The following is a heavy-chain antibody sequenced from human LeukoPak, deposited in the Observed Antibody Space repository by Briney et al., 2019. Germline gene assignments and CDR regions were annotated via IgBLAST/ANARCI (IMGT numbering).Heavy chain of an antibody. J-gene: IGHJ6*02. CDR1: GFTFSSYS. CDR2: ISSSSSYI. V-gene: IGHV3-21*01. CDR3: ARDLVQGYGDYARGYNGMDV. Sequence: GGSLRLSCAASGFTFSSYSMNWVRQAPGKGLEWVSSISSSSSYIYYADSVKGRFTISRDNAKNSLYLQMNSLRAEDTAVYYCARDLVQGYGDYARGYNGMDVWGQGTTVTVSS. D-gene: IGHD4-17*01.